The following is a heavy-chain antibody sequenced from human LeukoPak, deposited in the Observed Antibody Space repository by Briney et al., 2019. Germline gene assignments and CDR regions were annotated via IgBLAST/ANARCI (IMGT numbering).Heavy chain of an antibody. Sequence: AAAVTVSFTASVYTFTNYGISWVRQAPGQGLEGMGWISAYNGNTNYAQKLQGRVTMTTDTSTSTAYMELRSLRSDDTAVYYCARDGYNRVQYFDYWGEGTLVTVSS. J-gene: IGHJ4*02. CDR1: VYTFTNYG. D-gene: IGHD5-24*01. V-gene: IGHV1-18*01. CDR2: ISAYNGNT. CDR3: ARDGYNRVQYFDY.